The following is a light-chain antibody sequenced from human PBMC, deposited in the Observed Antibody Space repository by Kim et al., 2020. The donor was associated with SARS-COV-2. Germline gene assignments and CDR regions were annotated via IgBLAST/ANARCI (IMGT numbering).Light chain of an antibody. CDR3: SSYAGSNNWV. J-gene: IGLJ2*01. CDR1: SRDLSGYNY. Sequence: GQSVTISCTGSSRDLSGYNYVSWYQQHPGKAPKLMIYEVNKRPSGVPDRFSGSKSGNTASLTVSGLQADDEADYYCSSYAGSNNWVFGGGTQLTVL. V-gene: IGLV2-8*01. CDR2: EVN.